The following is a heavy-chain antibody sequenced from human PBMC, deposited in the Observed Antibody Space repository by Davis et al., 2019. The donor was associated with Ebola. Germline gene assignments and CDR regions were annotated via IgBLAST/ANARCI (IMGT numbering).Heavy chain of an antibody. D-gene: IGHD2-15*01. V-gene: IGHV1-46*01. Sequence: AASVKVSCKASGYTFTSYYMHWVRQAPGQGLEWMGIINPSGGSTSYAQKFQGRVTMTRDTSISTAYLQWSSLKASDTAMYYCARRPCSGGSCYFLAYDYWGQGTLVTVSS. CDR3: ARRPCSGGSCYFLAYDY. CDR1: GYTFTSYY. CDR2: INPSGGST. J-gene: IGHJ4*02.